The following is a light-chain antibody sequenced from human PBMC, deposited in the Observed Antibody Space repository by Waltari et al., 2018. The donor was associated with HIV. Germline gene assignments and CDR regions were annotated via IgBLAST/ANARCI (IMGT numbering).Light chain of an antibody. V-gene: IGLV2-14*01. CDR1: SSDVGGYNY. Sequence: QSALTQPASVSGSPGQSITISCTGTSSDVGGYNYVSWYQQHPGKAPKLVIYEVSNRPSGVSNLLSGSQSCNTASLTISGLQAEDEADYYCSSYTSSSTWVFGGGTKLTVL. CDR2: EVS. CDR3: SSYTSSSTWV. J-gene: IGLJ3*02.